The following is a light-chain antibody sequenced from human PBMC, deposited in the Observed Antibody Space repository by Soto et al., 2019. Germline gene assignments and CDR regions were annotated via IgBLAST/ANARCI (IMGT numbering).Light chain of an antibody. V-gene: IGLV4-69*01. CDR2: VTSDGSH. J-gene: IGLJ3*02. Sequence: QLVMTQSPSASASPGASVKRTRTLSSGHSADAIAWHQQQPEKGPRYLMKVTSDGSHTKGDGIPDRFAGSSSGADRDLTSSSRRSDDEADYYCQAWGIGGVFGGGTKLTVL. CDR3: QAWGIGGV. CDR1: SGHSADA.